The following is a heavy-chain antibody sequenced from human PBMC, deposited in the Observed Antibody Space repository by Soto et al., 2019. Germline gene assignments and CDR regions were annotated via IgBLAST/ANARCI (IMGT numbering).Heavy chain of an antibody. J-gene: IGHJ4*02. Sequence: GGSLRLSCAASGFTFSSYSMNWVRQAPGKGLEWVSSISSSSSYIYYADSVKGRFTISRDNAKNSLYLQMNSLRAEDTAVYYCAREMPDTAGPPPLDYWGQGTLVTVSS. D-gene: IGHD5-18*01. CDR3: AREMPDTAGPPPLDY. V-gene: IGHV3-21*01. CDR2: ISSSSSYI. CDR1: GFTFSSYS.